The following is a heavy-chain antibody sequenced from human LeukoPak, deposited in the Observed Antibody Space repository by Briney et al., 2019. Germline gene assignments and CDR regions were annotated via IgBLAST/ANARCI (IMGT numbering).Heavy chain of an antibody. D-gene: IGHD6-19*01. Sequence: PGGSLRLSCAASGFTFSSYGMHWVRQAPGKGLEWVAFIRYDGSNKYYADSVKGRFTISRDNSKNTLYLQMNSLRAEDTAVYYCAKEEQWLVLGEFDYWGQGTLATVSS. CDR2: IRYDGSNK. V-gene: IGHV3-30*02. CDR3: AKEEQWLVLGEFDY. J-gene: IGHJ4*02. CDR1: GFTFSSYG.